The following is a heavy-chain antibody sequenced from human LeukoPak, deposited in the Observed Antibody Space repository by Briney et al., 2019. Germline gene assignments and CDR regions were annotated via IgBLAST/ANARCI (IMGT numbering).Heavy chain of an antibody. CDR1: GFTVNNNR. J-gene: IGHJ4*02. Sequence: PGGSLRLSCAASGFTVNNNRMGWVRQAPGKGLEWVSITYSGGTTYYADSVRGRFTISRDDSKNTLYLQMNSLTAEDTAVYYCARGSATVTTFSDLPAPVRYYFDYWGQGTLVTVSS. D-gene: IGHD4-17*01. CDR2: TYSGGTT. V-gene: IGHV3-53*01. CDR3: ARGSATVTTFSDLPAPVRYYFDY.